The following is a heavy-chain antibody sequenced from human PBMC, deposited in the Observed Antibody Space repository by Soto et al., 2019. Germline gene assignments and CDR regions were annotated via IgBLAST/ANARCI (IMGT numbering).Heavy chain of an antibody. Sequence: PGGSLRLSCVASGFTFCSFGMHWVRQAPGKGLEWVSHISYDGGNEHSADSVKGRFTISRDNSEDTLYLQMDSLRVEDTAVYFCAKDTYYHDTSGYYIFEFWGQGTLVTVSS. CDR1: GFTFCSFG. D-gene: IGHD3-22*01. CDR3: AKDTYYHDTSGYYIFEF. CDR2: ISYDGGNE. V-gene: IGHV3-30*18. J-gene: IGHJ4*02.